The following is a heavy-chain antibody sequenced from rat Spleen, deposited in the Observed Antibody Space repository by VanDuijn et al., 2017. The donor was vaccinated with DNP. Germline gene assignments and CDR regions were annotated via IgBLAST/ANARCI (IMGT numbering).Heavy chain of an antibody. D-gene: IGHD1-12*03. CDR1: GFTFSNYD. CDR3: ARGGDGYDY. Sequence: EVQLVESGGGLVQPGRSLKLSCAASGFTFSNYDMAWVRQAPTKGLEWVASISTSGGSTYYRDSVKGRFTVSRDNAKSTLYLQMDSLRSEDTATYHCARGGDGYDYWGQGVMVTVSS. V-gene: IGHV5-25*01. J-gene: IGHJ2*01. CDR2: ISTSGGST.